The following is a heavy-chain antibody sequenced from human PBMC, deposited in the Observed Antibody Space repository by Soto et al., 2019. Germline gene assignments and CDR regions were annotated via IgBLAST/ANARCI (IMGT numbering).Heavy chain of an antibody. CDR3: ARGSVDVVATSAFDY. D-gene: IGHD5-12*01. Sequence: QVQLVQSGAEVKKPGSSVKVSCKASGGTFNNYAISWVRQAPGQGLEWMGGIIPIIGTADYAHKFQGRLAISADESTGTTFVELSSLRSEDTALYYCARGSVDVVATSAFDYWGQGTLVTVSS. CDR1: GGTFNNYA. CDR2: IIPIIGTA. J-gene: IGHJ4*02. V-gene: IGHV1-69*01.